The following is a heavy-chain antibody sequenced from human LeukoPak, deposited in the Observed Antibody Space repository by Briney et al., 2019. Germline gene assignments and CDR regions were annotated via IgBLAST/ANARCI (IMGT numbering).Heavy chain of an antibody. CDR2: ISSSSSYI. D-gene: IGHD1-26*01. V-gene: IGHV3-21*01. CDR1: GFTFSSYN. Sequence: GGSLRLSCAASGFTFSSYNMNWVRQAPGKGLEWVSSISSSSSYIYYADSVKGRFTISRDNAKNSLYLQMNSLRAEDTAVYYCARVPIVGATTDPFDYWGLGTLVTVSS. CDR3: ARVPIVGATTDPFDY. J-gene: IGHJ4*02.